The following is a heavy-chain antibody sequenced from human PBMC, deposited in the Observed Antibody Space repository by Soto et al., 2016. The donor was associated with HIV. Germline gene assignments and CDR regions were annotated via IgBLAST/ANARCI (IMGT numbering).Heavy chain of an antibody. Sequence: EVQLVESGGGLVQPGGSLRLSCAASGFTFSSYSMNWVRQAPGKGLEWVSYISSSSSTIYYADSVKGRFTISRDNAKNSLYLQMNSLRAEDTAVYYCARKTYSSGLDYWGQGTLVTGLL. CDR1: GFTFSSYS. J-gene: IGHJ4*02. CDR2: ISSSSSTI. V-gene: IGHV3-48*04. CDR3: ARKTYSSGLDY. D-gene: IGHD6-19*01.